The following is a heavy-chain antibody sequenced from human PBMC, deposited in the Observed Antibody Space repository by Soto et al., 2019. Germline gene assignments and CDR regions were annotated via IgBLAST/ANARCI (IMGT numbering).Heavy chain of an antibody. V-gene: IGHV4-31*03. Sequence: QVQLQESGPGLVKPSQTLSLTCTVSGGSISSGGYYWSWIRQHPGKGLEWIGYIYYSGSTYYNPSLKSRGTISVDTSKNQCSLKLSSVTAADTAVYYWARSFGVAAAGPFDYWGQGTRVTVSS. CDR1: GGSISSGGYY. CDR2: IYYSGST. CDR3: ARSFGVAAAGPFDY. D-gene: IGHD6-13*01. J-gene: IGHJ4*02.